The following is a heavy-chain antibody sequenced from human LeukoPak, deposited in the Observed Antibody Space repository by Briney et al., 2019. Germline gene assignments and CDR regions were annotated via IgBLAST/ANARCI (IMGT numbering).Heavy chain of an antibody. D-gene: IGHD1-14*01. CDR3: ARDHRSGSPDYFDS. Sequence: GGSLRLSCVASGFTFINYEIHWVRQAPGKGLEWVSVMSSDGSIKIYTDSVKGRFTISRDNSKNTQYLEMNSLRVDDTAVYFCARDHRSGSPDYFDSWGQGTLVTASS. CDR1: GFTFINYE. V-gene: IGHV3-30-3*01. J-gene: IGHJ4*02. CDR2: MSSDGSIK.